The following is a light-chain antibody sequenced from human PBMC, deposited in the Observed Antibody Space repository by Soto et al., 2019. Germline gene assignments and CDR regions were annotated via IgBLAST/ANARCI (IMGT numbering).Light chain of an antibody. CDR1: RSIAKF. CDR3: LQRSDWPLLT. V-gene: IGKV3-11*01. Sequence: EVPLTQSPATLSLSPGETATLSCRASRSIAKFLAWYQHNPGQAPRLLIHNASNRASGIPPRFSGSGSGTDFTLTISSLEPEDFAIYFCLQRSDWPLLTFGGGTKVESK. CDR2: NAS. J-gene: IGKJ4*01.